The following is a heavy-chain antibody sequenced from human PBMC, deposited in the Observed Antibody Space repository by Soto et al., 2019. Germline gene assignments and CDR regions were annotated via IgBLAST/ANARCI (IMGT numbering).Heavy chain of an antibody. CDR2: IKSRALGGTT. CDR3: TTDSYSTMIEVRFDY. J-gene: IGHJ4*01. Sequence: EVQLVESGVGLVKPGGSLRLSCAGSGVAFSNAWINWVRQAPGKGLEWVGRIKSRALGGTTDFAAPVRGRFAITRDDSRNMAYMQMNSLNTEDTAVYYCTTDSYSTMIEVRFDYWGHGTLVTVAS. V-gene: IGHV3-15*07. D-gene: IGHD3-22*01. CDR1: GVAFSNAW.